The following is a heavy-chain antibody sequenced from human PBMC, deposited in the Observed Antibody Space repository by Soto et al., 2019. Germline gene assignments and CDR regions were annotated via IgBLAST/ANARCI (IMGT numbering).Heavy chain of an antibody. V-gene: IGHV4-59*01. Sequence: SETLSLTCTVSGGSISSYYWSWIRQPPGKGLEWIGYIYYSGSTNYNPSLKSRVTISVDTSKNQFSLKLSSVTAADTAVYYCASRQKGYSRSWYLFDPWGQGTLVSVSS. J-gene: IGHJ5*02. CDR1: GGSISSYY. CDR2: IYYSGST. CDR3: ASRQKGYSRSWYLFDP. D-gene: IGHD6-13*01.